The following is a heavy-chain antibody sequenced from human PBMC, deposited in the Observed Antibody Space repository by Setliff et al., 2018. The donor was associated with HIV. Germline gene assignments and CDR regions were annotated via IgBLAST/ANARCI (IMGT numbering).Heavy chain of an antibody. J-gene: IGHJ5*02. CDR2: INQDATET. CDR1: GFTFGDYW. D-gene: IGHD3-3*01. CDR3: ARMLLRTNPVYGVVSNWFDP. V-gene: IGHV3-7*03. Sequence: GGSLRLSCVGSGFTFGDYWVTWVRQAPGKGLEWVANINQDATETHFVDSVKGRFTISRDNAKNSLYLQMNSLRAEDTAVYYCARMLLRTNPVYGVVSNWFDPWGPGTLVTVSS.